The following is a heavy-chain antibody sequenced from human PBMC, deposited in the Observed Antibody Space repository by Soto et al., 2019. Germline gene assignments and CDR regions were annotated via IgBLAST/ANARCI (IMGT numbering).Heavy chain of an antibody. CDR3: ATVQRWLQSFDY. V-gene: IGHV1-24*01. CDR1: GYTLTELS. J-gene: IGHJ4*02. Sequence: ASVKVSCKVSGYTLTELSMHWVRQAPGKGLEWMGGFDPEDGETIYAQKFQGRVTMTEDTSTDTAYMELSSLRSEDTAVYYCATVQRWLQSFDYWGQGTLVTVSS. D-gene: IGHD5-12*01. CDR2: FDPEDGET.